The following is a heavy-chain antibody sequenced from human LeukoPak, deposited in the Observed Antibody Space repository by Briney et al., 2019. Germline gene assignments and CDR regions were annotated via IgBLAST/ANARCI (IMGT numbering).Heavy chain of an antibody. D-gene: IGHD2-2*01. CDR1: GGSFSGYY. V-gene: IGHV4-34*01. Sequence: SETLSLTCAVYGGSFSGYYWSRIRLPPGKGLEWIGEINHSGSTNYNPSLKSRVTISVDTSKNQFSLKLSSVTAADTAVYYCARGSKRRQLLAFDYWGQGTLVTVSS. CDR3: ARGSKRRQLLAFDY. J-gene: IGHJ4*02. CDR2: INHSGST.